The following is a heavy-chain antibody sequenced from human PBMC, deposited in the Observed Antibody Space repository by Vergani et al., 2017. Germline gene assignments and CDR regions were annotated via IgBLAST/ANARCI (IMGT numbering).Heavy chain of an antibody. J-gene: IGHJ6*02. V-gene: IGHV3-23*04. CDR3: AKANPRNSGYDYLYYYHAMDV. D-gene: IGHD5-12*01. CDR1: GFSVSNNY. CDR2: ISGSGGST. Sequence: EVQLVETGGGLIQPGGSLRLSCVVSGFSVSNNYMSWVRQAPGKGLEWVSGISGSGGSTYYAGSVKGRFTISRDSSKNTLYLQMNSLSAGDTAVYYCAKANPRNSGYDYLYYYHAMDVWGQGTTVTVSS.